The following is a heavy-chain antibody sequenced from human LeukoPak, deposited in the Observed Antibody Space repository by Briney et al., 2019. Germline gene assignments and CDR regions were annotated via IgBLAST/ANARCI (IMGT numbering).Heavy chain of an antibody. Sequence: SSETLSLTCTVSGGSISSYYWSWIRQPARKGLEWIGRIYTSGSTNYNPSLKSRVTMSVDTSKNQFSLKLSSVTAADTAVYYCARDKGLTYYDINGSYYYYYMDVWGKGTTVTISS. V-gene: IGHV4-4*07. CDR1: GGSISSYY. J-gene: IGHJ6*03. D-gene: IGHD3-9*01. CDR3: ARDKGLTYYDINGSYYYYYMDV. CDR2: IYTSGST.